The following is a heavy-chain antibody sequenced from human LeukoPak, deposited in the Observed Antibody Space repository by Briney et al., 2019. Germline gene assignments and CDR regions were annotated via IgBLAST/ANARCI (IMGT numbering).Heavy chain of an antibody. CDR2: INHSGST. Sequence: SETLSLTCAVYGGSFSGYYWSWIRQPPGKGLEWIGEINHSGSTNYNPSLKSRVTISVDTSKNQFSLKLSSVTAADTAVYYCARGRRLGSSRPYNHNWFDPWGQGTLVTVSS. CDR3: ARGRRLGSSRPYNHNWFDP. J-gene: IGHJ5*02. D-gene: IGHD6-13*01. CDR1: GGSFSGYY. V-gene: IGHV4-34*01.